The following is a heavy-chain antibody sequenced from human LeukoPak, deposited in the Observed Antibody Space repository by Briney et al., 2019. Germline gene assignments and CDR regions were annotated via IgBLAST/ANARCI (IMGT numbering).Heavy chain of an antibody. D-gene: IGHD1-26*01. CDR3: ARGLRGWEGWFDP. V-gene: IGHV4-30-2*01. CDR2: IYHSGST. CDR1: GGSISSGGYY. J-gene: IGHJ5*02. Sequence: PSQTLSLTCTVSGGSISSGGYYWSWIRQPPGKGLEWIGYIYHSGSTYYNPSLKSRVTILVDTSKNQFSLKLSSVTAADTAVYYCARGLRGWEGWFDPWGQGTLVTVSS.